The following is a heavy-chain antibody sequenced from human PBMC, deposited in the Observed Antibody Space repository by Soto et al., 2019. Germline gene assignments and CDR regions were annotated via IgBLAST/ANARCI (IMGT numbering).Heavy chain of an antibody. CDR2: VFATKDI. CDR3: AHGRSIGSTYFFEY. J-gene: IGHJ4*02. Sequence: QITLKESSPSLVKPTQTLTMTCTFSGFSLTTGAVGVGWIPQPPGTALALLVLVFATKDIRYTPSLKKRLTITNDASKKQVVPTLTNMDPAHTATHSCAHGRSIGSTYFFEYWGQGTLVTVS. V-gene: IGHV2-5*01. D-gene: IGHD2-2*03. CDR1: GFSLTTGAVG.